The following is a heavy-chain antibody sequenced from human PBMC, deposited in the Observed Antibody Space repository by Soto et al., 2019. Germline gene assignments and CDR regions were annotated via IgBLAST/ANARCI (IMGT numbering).Heavy chain of an antibody. CDR2: ISYDGGSK. CDR1: GFTFSSYA. D-gene: IGHD3-3*01. V-gene: IGHV3-30-3*01. CDR3: ARRSPSSGKSVNDAFDF. Sequence: QVQLVESGGGVVQPGWSLRLSCAASGFTFSSYAMHWVRQAPGKGLEWVAVISYDGGSKTYADSVKGRFTISRDNSKNTLYLQMNSLKGEDTAVYYCARRSPSSGKSVNDAFDFWGQGTMVTVSS. J-gene: IGHJ3*01.